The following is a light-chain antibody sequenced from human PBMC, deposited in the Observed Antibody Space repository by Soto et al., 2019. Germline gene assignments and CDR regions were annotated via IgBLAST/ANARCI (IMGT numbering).Light chain of an antibody. CDR2: DAF. CDR3: QQHNNWPPWT. V-gene: IGKV3-15*01. Sequence: EIVMTQSPATLSVSPGERATLSCRASQSVSSNLAWYQQKPGQAPRLLIYDAFTRATDIPARFSGSGSGTEFTLTISSLQSEDLAVYYCQQHNNWPPWTFGQGTKVESK. CDR1: QSVSSN. J-gene: IGKJ1*01.